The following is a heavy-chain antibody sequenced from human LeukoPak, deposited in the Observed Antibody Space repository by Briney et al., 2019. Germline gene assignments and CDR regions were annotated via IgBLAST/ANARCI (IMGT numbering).Heavy chain of an antibody. D-gene: IGHD6-19*01. CDR1: GYTFTSYD. J-gene: IGHJ4*02. CDR2: MNPNSGNT. Sequence: ASVKVSCKASGYTFTSYDINWVRQATGQGLEWMGWMNPNSGNTGYAQKFQGRVTITRNTSISTAYMELSSLRSEDTAVYYCARDYSSGWYKRSDYFDYWGQGTLVTVSS. CDR3: ARDYSSGWYKRSDYFDY. V-gene: IGHV1-8*03.